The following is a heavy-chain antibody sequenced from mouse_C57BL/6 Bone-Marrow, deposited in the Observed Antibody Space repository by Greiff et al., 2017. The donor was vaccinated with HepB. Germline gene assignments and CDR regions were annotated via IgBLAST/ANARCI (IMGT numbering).Heavy chain of an antibody. CDR2: ISSGSSTI. CDR3: ARKTTVVATRAMDY. CDR1: GFTFSDYG. Sequence: EVQVVESGGGLVKPGGSLKLSCAASGFTFSDYGMHWVRQAPEKGLEWVAYISSGSSTIYYADTVKGRFTISRDNAKNTLFLQMTSLRSEDTAMYYCARKTTVVATRAMDYWGQGTSVTVSS. J-gene: IGHJ4*01. D-gene: IGHD1-1*01. V-gene: IGHV5-17*01.